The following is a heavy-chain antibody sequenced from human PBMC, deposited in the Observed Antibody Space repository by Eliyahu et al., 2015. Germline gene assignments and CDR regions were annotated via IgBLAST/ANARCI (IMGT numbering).Heavy chain of an antibody. J-gene: IGHJ4*02. CDR3: ARGEDPGKLXKGNY. D-gene: IGHD7-27*01. V-gene: IGHV4-34*01. Sequence: QVQLQQWGAGLLKPSETLFLTCAVHGXSXSSYYWTWIRQPPGEGXEWIGEIHPSGSTHYXPSLESRVTMSLDTSKNHFSLILSSVTAADTAVYYCARGEDPGKLXKGNYWGQGTLVTVSS. CDR1: GXSXSSYY. CDR2: IHPSGST.